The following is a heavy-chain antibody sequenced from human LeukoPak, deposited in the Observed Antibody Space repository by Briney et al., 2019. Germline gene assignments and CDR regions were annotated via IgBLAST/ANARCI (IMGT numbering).Heavy chain of an antibody. CDR2: VNPNSGGT. V-gene: IGHV1-2*02. CDR3: ARDLPGQYSTSGARPFRH. J-gene: IGHJ1*01. D-gene: IGHD4-11*01. CDR1: GYTFTLYY. Sequence: GASVKVSCKASGYTFTLYYIHWVRQAPGRGLEWMGWVNPNSGGTNYAQRFQDRVTMTRDTSISTAYLELSRLISDDAAVYYCARDLPGQYSTSGARPFRHWGQGTLVTVSS.